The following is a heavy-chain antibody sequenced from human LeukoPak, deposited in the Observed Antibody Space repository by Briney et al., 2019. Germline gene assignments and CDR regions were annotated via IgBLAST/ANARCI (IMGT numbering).Heavy chain of an antibody. V-gene: IGHV1-46*01. CDR2: INPSGGST. D-gene: IGHD5-18*01. CDR1: GYTFTSYY. Sequence: ASVKVSCKASGYTFTSYYMHWVRQAPGQGLERMGIINPSGGSTSYAQKFQGRVTMTRDTSTSTVYMELGSLRSEDTAVYYCARDVGVQLWLRGLLYWGQGTLVTVSS. CDR3: ARDVGVQLWLRGLLY. J-gene: IGHJ4*02.